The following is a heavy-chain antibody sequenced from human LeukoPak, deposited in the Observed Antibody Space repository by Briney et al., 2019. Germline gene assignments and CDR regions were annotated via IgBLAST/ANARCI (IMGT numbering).Heavy chain of an antibody. CDR1: GFTFSSYA. CDR2: ISGSGGST. D-gene: IGHD3-22*01. V-gene: IGHV3-23*01. J-gene: IGHJ4*02. Sequence: GGSLRLSCAASGFTFSSYAMSWVRQAPGKGLEWVSAISGSGGSTYYADSVKGRFTISRDNSKNTLYLQMNSLRAEDTAVYYCASQYYYDSSGHFRERDYWGQGTLVTVSS. CDR3: ASQYYYDSSGHFRERDY.